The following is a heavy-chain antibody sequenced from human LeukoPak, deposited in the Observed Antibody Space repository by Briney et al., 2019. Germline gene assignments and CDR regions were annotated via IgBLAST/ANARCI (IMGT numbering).Heavy chain of an antibody. Sequence: GGSLRLSCAASEFTFSDYYMSWIRQAPGKGLEWVSYISYSGNTIYYADSVKGRFTVSRDNAKNSLYLQMNSLRAEDTAVYYCARLGIITAAGSNDYWGQGTLVTVSS. D-gene: IGHD6-13*01. CDR3: ARLGIITAAGSNDY. V-gene: IGHV3-11*01. J-gene: IGHJ4*02. CDR2: ISYSGNTI. CDR1: EFTFSDYY.